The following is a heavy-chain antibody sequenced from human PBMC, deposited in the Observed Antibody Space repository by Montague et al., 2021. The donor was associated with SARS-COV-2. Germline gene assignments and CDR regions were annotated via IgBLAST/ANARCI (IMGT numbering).Heavy chain of an antibody. J-gene: IGHJ3*02. V-gene: IGHV4-39*01. Sequence: SETLSLTCTVSGGSITRNYYWGWIRQPPGKRLECVGNIYYSGTTFINPSLESRVTISVDASKNQFSLNLTFVTAADTAVYYCARLLVRGVPKAFDIWGQGALVIVSS. CDR2: IYYSGTT. CDR3: ARLLVRGVPKAFDI. CDR1: GGSITRNYY. D-gene: IGHD3-10*01.